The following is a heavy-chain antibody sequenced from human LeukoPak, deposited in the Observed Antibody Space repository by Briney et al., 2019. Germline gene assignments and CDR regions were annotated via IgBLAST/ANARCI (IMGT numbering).Heavy chain of an antibody. CDR3: ARYASGWLFDF. Sequence: QPGGSLRLSCAVSGFTFSSYWMSWVRQAPGKGLEWVANIKQDGSEKYYVDSVKGRFSISRDNAKKSLYLQMDSLRAEDTAVYYCARYASGWLFDFWGQGTLVTVSS. J-gene: IGHJ4*02. CDR2: IKQDGSEK. CDR1: GFTFSSYW. D-gene: IGHD6-19*01. V-gene: IGHV3-7*01.